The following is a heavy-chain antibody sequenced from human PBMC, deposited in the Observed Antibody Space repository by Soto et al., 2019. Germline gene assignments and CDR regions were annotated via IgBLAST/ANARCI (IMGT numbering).Heavy chain of an antibody. CDR2: IYYSGST. CDR3: ARDGDYSNYGGGFDP. Sequence: SETLSLTCTVSGGSISSYYWSWIRQPPGKGLEWIGYIYYSGSTNYNPSLKSRVTISVDTSKNQFSLKLSSVTAADTAVYYCARDGDYSNYGGGFDPWGQGTLVTVSS. J-gene: IGHJ5*02. D-gene: IGHD4-4*01. CDR1: GGSISSYY. V-gene: IGHV4-59*01.